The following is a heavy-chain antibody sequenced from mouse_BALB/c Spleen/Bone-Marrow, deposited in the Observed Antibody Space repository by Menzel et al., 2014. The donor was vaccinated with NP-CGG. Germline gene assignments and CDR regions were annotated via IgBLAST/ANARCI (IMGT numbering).Heavy chain of an antibody. CDR3: ARGGIYYGMDY. CDR2: ISNGGGST. J-gene: IGHJ4*01. V-gene: IGHV5-12*02. Sequence: EVKLMESGGDLVQPGGSLKLSCATSGFTFSDYYMYWVRQTPEKRLEWVAYISNGGGSTYYPDTVKGRFTISRDNAKNTLYLQMSRLKSEDTAMYYCARGGIYYGMDYWGQGTSVTVSS. CDR1: GFTFSDYY.